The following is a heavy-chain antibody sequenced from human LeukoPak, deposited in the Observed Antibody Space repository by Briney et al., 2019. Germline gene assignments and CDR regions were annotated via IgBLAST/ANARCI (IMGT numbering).Heavy chain of an antibody. Sequence: GGSLRLSCAASGFTFSDYYVSWIRQAPGKGLEWVSYISSSGSTIYYADSVKGRFTISRDNAKNSLYLQMNSPRAEDTAVYYCARVGSSGSILHFDYWGQGTLVTVSS. D-gene: IGHD6-19*01. CDR2: ISSSGSTI. CDR1: GFTFSDYY. CDR3: ARVGSSGSILHFDY. V-gene: IGHV3-11*01. J-gene: IGHJ4*02.